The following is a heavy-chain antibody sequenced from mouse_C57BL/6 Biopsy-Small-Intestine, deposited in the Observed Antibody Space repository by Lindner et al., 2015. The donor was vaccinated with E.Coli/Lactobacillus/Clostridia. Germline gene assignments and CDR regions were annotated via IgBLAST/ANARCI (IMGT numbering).Heavy chain of an antibody. Sequence: VQLQESGPELVKPGASVRISCKASGYSFTGYYMNWVKQSPEKRLEWIGEVIPTTGGTTYNQKFKAKATVTVDKSSSTAYMQLKSLTSEDSAVYYCARSYYDYLDYWGQGTTLTVSS. D-gene: IGHD2-4*01. CDR1: GYSFTGYY. J-gene: IGHJ2*01. V-gene: IGHV1-42*01. CDR3: ARSYYDYLDY. CDR2: VIPTTGGT.